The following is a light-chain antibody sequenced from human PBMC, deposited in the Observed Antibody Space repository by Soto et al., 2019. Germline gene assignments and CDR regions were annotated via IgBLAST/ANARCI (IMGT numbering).Light chain of an antibody. Sequence: QSVLTQPPSASGTPGQRVTFSCSGSSSNIGSEYVVWYQHLPGTAPKLLIYSNNQRPSGVPDRFSGSKSGTSASLAISGLQSEDEADYYCAAWDDSVKGPVFGGGTKVTVL. CDR1: SSNIGSEY. CDR2: SNN. CDR3: AAWDDSVKGPV. J-gene: IGLJ2*01. V-gene: IGLV1-44*01.